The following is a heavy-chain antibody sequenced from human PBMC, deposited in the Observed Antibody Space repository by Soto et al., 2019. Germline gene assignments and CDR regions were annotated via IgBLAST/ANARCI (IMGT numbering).Heavy chain of an antibody. Sequence: SEPRSLNCSVSGGSIRICYWNWIRQPAGKGLEWIGCIYTSGSTNYNPSLKSRVTMSVDTSKNQFSLKLSSVTAADTSVYYGARSGGCSGGLGGLGTLVTVS. V-gene: IGHV4-4*07. CDR2: IYTSGST. CDR1: GGSIRICY. CDR3: ARSGGCSGGL. J-gene: IGHJ1*01. D-gene: IGHD6-19*01.